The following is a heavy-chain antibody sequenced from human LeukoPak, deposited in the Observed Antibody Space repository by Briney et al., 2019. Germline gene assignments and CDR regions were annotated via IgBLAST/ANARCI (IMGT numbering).Heavy chain of an antibody. CDR1: GYTFTGYY. J-gene: IGHJ5*02. Sequence: ASVNVSCKVSGYTFTGYYMHWVRQAPGQGLEWMGWINPNSGGTNYAQKFQGRVTMTRDTSISTAYMELSRLRSDDTAVYYCARDLSPHDGWGVLNWFDPWGQGTLVTVSS. D-gene: IGHD5-24*01. V-gene: IGHV1-2*02. CDR3: ARDLSPHDGWGVLNWFDP. CDR2: INPNSGGT.